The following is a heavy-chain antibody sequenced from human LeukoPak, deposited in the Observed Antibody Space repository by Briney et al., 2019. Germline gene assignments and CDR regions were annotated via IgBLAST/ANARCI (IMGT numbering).Heavy chain of an antibody. CDR1: GFTFSNYY. J-gene: IGHJ6*03. CDR3: VREVRGYDYYYYYYTDV. V-gene: IGHV3-7*01. Sequence: GGSLRLSCVASGFTFSNYYMSWVRQAPGKGLEWVASIKQNGGEKYYVDSVKGRFTISRDNAKNSQSLQMNSLRAEDTAVYCCVREVRGYDYYYYYYTDVWGKGTTVTVSS. D-gene: IGHD5-12*01. CDR2: IKQNGGEK.